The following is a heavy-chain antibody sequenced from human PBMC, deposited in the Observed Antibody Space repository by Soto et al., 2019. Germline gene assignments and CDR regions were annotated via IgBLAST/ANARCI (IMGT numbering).Heavy chain of an antibody. D-gene: IGHD3-22*01. CDR2: IYYSGST. CDR3: ARGSVDTVDSSGFYDY. V-gene: IGHV4-59*01. CDR1: GGSISSYY. Sequence: SETLSLTFTVSGGSISSYYWSWIRQPPGKGLEWIGYIYYSGSTNYNPSLKSRVTISVDTSKNQFSLKLSSVTAADTAVYYCARGSVDTVDSSGFYDYWGRGTPVTVSS. J-gene: IGHJ4*02.